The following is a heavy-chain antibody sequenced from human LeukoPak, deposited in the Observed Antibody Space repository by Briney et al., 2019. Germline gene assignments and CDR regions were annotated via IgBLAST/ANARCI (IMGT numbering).Heavy chain of an antibody. V-gene: IGHV4-59*01. D-gene: IGHD4-17*01. Sequence: SETLSLTCTVSGGSISSYYWSWIRQPPGKGLEWIGYIYYSGSTNYNPSLKSRVTISVDTSKNQYSLKLSSVTAADTAVYYCARSYARYYFDYWGQGTLVTVSS. CDR1: GGSISSYY. J-gene: IGHJ4*02. CDR3: ARSYARYYFDY. CDR2: IYYSGST.